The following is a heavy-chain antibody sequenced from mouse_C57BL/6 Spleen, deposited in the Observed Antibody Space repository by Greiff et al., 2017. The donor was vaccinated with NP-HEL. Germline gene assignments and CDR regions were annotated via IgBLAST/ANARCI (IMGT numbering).Heavy chain of an antibody. D-gene: IGHD1-1*01. CDR3: ARGGFYYGSSYGYFEV. CDR2: IGPGSGST. Sequence: QVQLQQSGAELVKPGASVKISCKASGYTFTDYYINWVKQRPGQGLEWIGKIGPGSGSTYYNEKFKGKATLTADKSSSTAYMQLSSLTSEDSAVYFCARGGFYYGSSYGYFEVWGTGTTVTAAS. CDR1: GYTFTDYY. V-gene: IGHV1-77*01. J-gene: IGHJ1*03.